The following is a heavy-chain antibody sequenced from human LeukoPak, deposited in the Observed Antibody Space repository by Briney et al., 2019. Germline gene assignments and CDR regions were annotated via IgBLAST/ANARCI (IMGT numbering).Heavy chain of an antibody. J-gene: IGHJ6*03. D-gene: IGHD3-22*01. CDR3: ARMTYDSSGYYTNYYYYYMDV. Sequence: SVKVSCKASGGTFSSYAISWVRRAPGQGLEWMGGIIPIFGTANYAQKFQGRVTITTDESTSTAYMELSSLRSEDTAVYYCARMTYDSSGYYTNYYYYYMDVWGKGTTVTVSS. CDR2: IIPIFGTA. V-gene: IGHV1-69*05. CDR1: GGTFSSYA.